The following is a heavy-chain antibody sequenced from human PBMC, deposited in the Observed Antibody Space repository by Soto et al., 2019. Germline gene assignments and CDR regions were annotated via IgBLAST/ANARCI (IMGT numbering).Heavy chain of an antibody. CDR2: ISADNGNT. CDR3: ARYQIAVAVYYYGMDV. V-gene: IGHV1-18*01. D-gene: IGHD6-19*01. J-gene: IGHJ6*02. Sequence: QVQLVQSGAEVKKPGASVKVSCKASGYTFTTYGISWVRQAPGQGLEWMGWISADNGNTNYAQKLQGRVTMTTDTSTSTAYRELRSLRSDDTAVYYCARYQIAVAVYYYGMDVWGQGTTVTVSS. CDR1: GYTFTTYG.